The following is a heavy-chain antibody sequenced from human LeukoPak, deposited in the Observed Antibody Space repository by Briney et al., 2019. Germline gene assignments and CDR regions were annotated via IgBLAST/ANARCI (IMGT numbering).Heavy chain of an antibody. CDR3: ARHPVYQVGFDY. CDR1: GGSISSSSYY. V-gene: IGHV4-39*01. J-gene: IGHJ4*02. CDR2: IYYSGST. Sequence: SETLSLTCTVSGGSISSSSYYWGWIRQPPGKGLEWIGSIYYSGSTYYNPSLKSRVTISVDTSKNQFSLKLSSVTAADTAVYYCARHPVYQVGFDYWGQGTLVTVSS. D-gene: IGHD2-2*01.